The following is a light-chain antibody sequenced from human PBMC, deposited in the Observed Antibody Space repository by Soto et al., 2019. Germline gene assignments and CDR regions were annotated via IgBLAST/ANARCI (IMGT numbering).Light chain of an antibody. CDR1: QSISSN. CDR3: QYRSNWLT. Sequence: EIVMTQSPATLSVSPGERATLSCRASQSISSNLAWYQQKNAQTPRNLIYGASSRAAGIPPTFSGSGCRADFLLIISRLDADDVADYCCQYRSNWLTFGRGTKVDIK. CDR2: GAS. J-gene: IGKJ4*02. V-gene: IGKV3-15*01.